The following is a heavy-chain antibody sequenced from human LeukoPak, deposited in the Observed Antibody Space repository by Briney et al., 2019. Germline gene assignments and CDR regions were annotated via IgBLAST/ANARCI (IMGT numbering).Heavy chain of an antibody. Sequence: PGGSLRLSCTVWIHLCYAMFWVRQAPGKGLEWVSLIWYDGSNKYYADSVKGRFTISRDNSKNTLYLQMNSLRAEDTAVYYCARARGWEPNYYYYYMDVWGKGTTVTVSS. J-gene: IGHJ6*03. D-gene: IGHD1-26*01. CDR2: IWYDGSNK. CDR1: IHLCYA. V-gene: IGHV3-33*07. CDR3: ARARGWEPNYYYYYMDV.